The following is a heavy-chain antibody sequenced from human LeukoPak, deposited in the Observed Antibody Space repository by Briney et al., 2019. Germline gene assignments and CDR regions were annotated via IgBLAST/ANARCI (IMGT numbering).Heavy chain of an antibody. V-gene: IGHV1-46*01. CDR3: AREPEHAFDI. Sequence: ASVKVSCKISGYTFTDYYIHWVRQAPGQGLEWMGIINPSGGSTSYAQKFQGRVTMTRDTSTSTVYMELSSLRSEDTAVYYCAREPEHAFDIWGQGTMVTVSS. CDR2: INPSGGST. J-gene: IGHJ3*02. CDR1: GYTFTDYY.